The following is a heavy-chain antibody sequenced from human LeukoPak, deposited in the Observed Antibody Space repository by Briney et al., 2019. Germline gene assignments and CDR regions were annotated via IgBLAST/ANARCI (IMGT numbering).Heavy chain of an antibody. J-gene: IGHJ4*02. CDR1: GFTFSSYW. V-gene: IGHV3-74*01. CDR2: INSDGSST. D-gene: IGHD6-13*01. CDR3: ARRIAAAAAPYYFDY. Sequence: GGSLRLSCAASGFTFSSYWMHWVRQAPGKGLLWVSRINSDGSSTSYADSVKVRFTISRDNAKNTLYLQMNSLRAEDTAAYYCARRIAAAAAPYYFDYWGQGTLVTVSS.